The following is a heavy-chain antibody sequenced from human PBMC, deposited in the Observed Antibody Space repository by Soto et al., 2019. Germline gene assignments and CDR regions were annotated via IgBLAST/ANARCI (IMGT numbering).Heavy chain of an antibody. J-gene: IGHJ4*02. V-gene: IGHV4-34*01. CDR1: GGSFSGYY. CDR2: INHSGST. CDR3: ARFSKNDSSGYYYDY. D-gene: IGHD3-22*01. Sequence: SETLSLTCAVYGGSFSGYYWSWIRQPPGKGLEWIGEINHSGSTNYNPSLKSRVTISVDTSKNQFSLKLSSVTAADTAVYYCARFSKNDSSGYYYDYWGQGTLVTVSS.